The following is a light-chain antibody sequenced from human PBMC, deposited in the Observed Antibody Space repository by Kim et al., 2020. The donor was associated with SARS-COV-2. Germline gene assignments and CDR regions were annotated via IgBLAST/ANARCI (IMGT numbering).Light chain of an antibody. V-gene: IGLV2-14*03. CDR1: SSDVGGYNY. J-gene: IGLJ3*02. CDR3: SSYTSSSTLEV. CDR2: DVS. Sequence: SITMAGTGTSSDVGGYNYVSWYQQHPGKAPKLRIYDVSNRPSGVSKRFSGAKSGNTASLTISGLQAEDEADYYCSSYTSSSTLEVFGGGTKLTVL.